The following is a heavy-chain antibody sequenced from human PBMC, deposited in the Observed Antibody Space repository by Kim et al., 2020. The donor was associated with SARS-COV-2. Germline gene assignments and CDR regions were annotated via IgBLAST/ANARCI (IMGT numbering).Heavy chain of an antibody. V-gene: IGHV3-30-3*01. CDR2: ISYDGSNK. D-gene: IGHD2-2*01. CDR1: GFTFSSYA. Sequence: GGSLRLSCAASGFTFSSYAMHWVRQAPGKGLEWVAVISYDGSNKYYADSVKGRFTISRDNSKNTLYLQMNSLRAEDTAVYYCARATQLLSSFDIWGQGTMVTVSS. J-gene: IGHJ3*02. CDR3: ARATQLLSSFDI.